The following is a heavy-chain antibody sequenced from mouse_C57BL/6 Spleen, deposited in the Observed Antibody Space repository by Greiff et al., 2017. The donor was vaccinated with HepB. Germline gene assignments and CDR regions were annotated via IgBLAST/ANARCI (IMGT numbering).Heavy chain of an antibody. Sequence: VKLVESGAELVRPGASVTLSCKASGYTFTDYEMHWVKQTPVHGLEWIGAIDPETGGTAYNQKVKGKAILTADKSSSTAYMELRSLTSEDSAVYYCTSTGKGFFAYWGQGTLVTVSA. CDR2: IDPETGGT. V-gene: IGHV1-15*01. D-gene: IGHD4-1*01. CDR1: GYTFTDYE. J-gene: IGHJ3*01. CDR3: TSTGKGFFAY.